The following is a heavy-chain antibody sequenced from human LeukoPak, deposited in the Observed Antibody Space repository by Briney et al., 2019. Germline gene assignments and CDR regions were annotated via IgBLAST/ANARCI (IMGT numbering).Heavy chain of an antibody. CDR2: IYDSGST. V-gene: IGHV4-39*01. D-gene: IGHD7-27*01. J-gene: IGHJ4*02. CDR3: ARPQGTGTIDY. CDR1: GGSIRSSYYY. Sequence: SETLSLTCTVSGGSIRSSYYYWGWTRQPPGKGLEWIGSIYDSGSTYYNPSLKSRVTISVDTSKNQFSLKLSSVTAADTAVYYCARPQGTGTIDYWGQGTLVTVSS.